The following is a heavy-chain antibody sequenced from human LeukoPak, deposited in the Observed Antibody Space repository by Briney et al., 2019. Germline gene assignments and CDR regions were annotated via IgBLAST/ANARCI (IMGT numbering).Heavy chain of an antibody. CDR2: INPNSGGT. V-gene: IGHV1-2*02. CDR1: GYTFTDYY. CDR3: ARVGYDGSSLDYYYMDV. J-gene: IGHJ6*03. D-gene: IGHD6-6*01. Sequence: GASLKVSCKASGYTFTDYYIHWVRQAPGQGLEWMGWINPNSGGTNYAQKFQGRVTVTRDTSITTAYMELSRLRSDDTAVYYCARVGYDGSSLDYYYMDVWAKGTTVTVSS.